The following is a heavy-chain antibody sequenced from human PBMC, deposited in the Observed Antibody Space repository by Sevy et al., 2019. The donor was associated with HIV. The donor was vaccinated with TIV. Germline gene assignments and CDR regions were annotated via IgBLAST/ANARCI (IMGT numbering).Heavy chain of an antibody. J-gene: IGHJ6*02. D-gene: IGHD5-18*01. V-gene: IGHV3-33*01. CDR1: GFSFSSYD. CDR3: AREKVDTSMIFVEYYGMDV. Sequence: GGSLRLSCAASGFSFSSYDMHWVRQAPGMGLEWVAVIRYDGSNKHYGDSVKGRFTISRDNSKNALYLQMSSLRAEDTAVYYCAREKVDTSMIFVEYYGMDVWGQATTVTVSS. CDR2: IRYDGSNK.